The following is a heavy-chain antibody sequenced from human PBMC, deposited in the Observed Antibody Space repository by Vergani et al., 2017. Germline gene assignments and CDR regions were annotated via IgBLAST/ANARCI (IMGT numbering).Heavy chain of an antibody. Sequence: EVQLLESGGGLVQPGGSLRLSCAASGFTFSSYAMSWVRQAPGKGLEWVSAISGSGGSTYYADSVKGRFTISADKSISTAYLQWSSLKASDTAMYYCARRSDSSSWFGYWYFDLWGRGTLVTVSS. CDR1: GFTFSSYA. CDR2: ISGSGGST. CDR3: ARRSDSSSWFGYWYFDL. D-gene: IGHD6-13*01. J-gene: IGHJ2*01. V-gene: IGHV3-23*01.